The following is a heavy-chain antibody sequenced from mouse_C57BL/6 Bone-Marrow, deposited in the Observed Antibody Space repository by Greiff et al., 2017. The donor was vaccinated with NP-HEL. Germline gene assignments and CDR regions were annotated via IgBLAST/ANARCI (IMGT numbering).Heavy chain of an antibody. D-gene: IGHD2-5*01. CDR1: GYSFTGYF. J-gene: IGHJ2*01. V-gene: IGHV1-20*01. Sequence: EVQLHQSGPELVKPGDSVKISCKASGYSFTGYFMNWVMQSHGKSLEWIGRINPYNGDTFYNQKFKGKATLTVDTSSSTAHMELRSLTSEDSAVYYFAISTYYSNYDVDYWGQGTTLTVSS. CDR2: INPYNGDT. CDR3: AISTYYSNYDVDY.